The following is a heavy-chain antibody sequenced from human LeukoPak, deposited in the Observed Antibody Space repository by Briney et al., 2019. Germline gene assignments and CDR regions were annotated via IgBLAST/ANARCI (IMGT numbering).Heavy chain of an antibody. CDR1: GGSISGYY. D-gene: IGHD1-26*01. CDR2: IYYSGST. CDR3: ARAAPIRGYFDY. J-gene: IGHJ4*02. Sequence: SETLSLTCTVSGGSISGYYWSWIRQPPGKGLEWIGYIYYSGSTNYNPSLKSRVTISVDTSKNQFSLKLSSVTAADTAVYYCARAAPIRGYFDYWGQGTLVTVSS. V-gene: IGHV4-59*01.